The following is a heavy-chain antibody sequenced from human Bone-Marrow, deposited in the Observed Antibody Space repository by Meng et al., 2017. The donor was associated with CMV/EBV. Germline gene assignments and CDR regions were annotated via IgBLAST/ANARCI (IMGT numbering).Heavy chain of an antibody. Sequence: ASVKVSCKASGYTFTSYGISWVRQAPGQGLEWMGWISAYNGNTNYAQKLQGRVTMTTDTSTSTAYMELRSLRSDDTAVYYCARDTGIYSSSATGYWGQGPRVTCSS. CDR3: ARDTGIYSSSATGY. V-gene: IGHV1-18*01. CDR2: ISAYNGNT. CDR1: GYTFTSYG. D-gene: IGHD6-13*01. J-gene: IGHJ4*02.